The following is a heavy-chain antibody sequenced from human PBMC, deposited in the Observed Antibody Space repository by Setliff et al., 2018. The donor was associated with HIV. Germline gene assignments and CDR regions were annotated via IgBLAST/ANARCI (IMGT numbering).Heavy chain of an antibody. CDR2: IYHSGST. D-gene: IGHD2-21*01. V-gene: IGHV4-30-2*01. CDR1: GGSISSGGYS. CDR3: ARVPVAGANWFDP. J-gene: IGHJ5*02. Sequence: PSETLSLTCAVSGGSISSGGYSWNWIRQPPGKGLEWIGYIYHSGSTFYNPSLKSRVTISVDRSKNLFSLKLISVTAADQAIYYCARVPVAGANWFDPWGLGTLVTVSS.